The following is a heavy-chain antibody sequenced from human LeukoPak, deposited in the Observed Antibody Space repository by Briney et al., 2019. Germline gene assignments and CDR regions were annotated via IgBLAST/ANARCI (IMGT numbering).Heavy chain of an antibody. CDR1: GFTFSDYA. CDR3: ARRYGSETYYNPLFDY. D-gene: IGHD3-10*01. Sequence: PGGSLRLSCAASGFTFSDYAMSWVRHAPGKGLEWVSFISGNGGNTYYADSVKGRFTVTRDNSKNTLYLQMSSLRAEDRAVYYCARRYGSETYYNPLFDYWGQGTLVTVSS. CDR2: ISGNGGNT. V-gene: IGHV3-23*01. J-gene: IGHJ4*02.